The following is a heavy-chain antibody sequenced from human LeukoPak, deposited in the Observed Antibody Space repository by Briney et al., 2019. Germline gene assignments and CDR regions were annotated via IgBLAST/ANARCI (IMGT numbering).Heavy chain of an antibody. CDR2: ISGNGGST. CDR3: AKDARITMIIVVRGARPYYFDD. CDR1: GFTFSTYA. D-gene: IGHD3-22*01. J-gene: IGHJ4*02. Sequence: GGSLRLSCAASGFTFSTYAMSWVRQAPGKGLEWVSGISGNGGSTYYADSVKGRFTISRDNSKNTLYLQMNSLRAEDTAVYYCAKDARITMIIVVRGARPYYFDDWGQGTLVTVSS. V-gene: IGHV3-23*01.